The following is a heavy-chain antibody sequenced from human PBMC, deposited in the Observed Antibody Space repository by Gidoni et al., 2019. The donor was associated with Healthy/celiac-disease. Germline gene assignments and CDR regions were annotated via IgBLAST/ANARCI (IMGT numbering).Heavy chain of an antibody. J-gene: IGHJ4*02. Sequence: VQSQVQLVQSGAEVKVSCKASGGPFSSYAISWVRQAPGQGLEWMGGIIPIFGTANYAQKFQGRVTITADESTSTAYMELSSLRSEDTAVYYCARGPYSSGWYGFDYWGQGTLVTVSS. CDR2: IIPIFGTA. CDR1: GGPFSSYA. V-gene: IGHV1-69*01. CDR3: ARGPYSSGWYGFDY. D-gene: IGHD6-19*01.